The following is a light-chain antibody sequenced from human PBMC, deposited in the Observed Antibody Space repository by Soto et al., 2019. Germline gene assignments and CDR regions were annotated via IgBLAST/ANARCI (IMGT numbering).Light chain of an antibody. CDR3: QQSYRTVIT. CDR1: QSISIY. CDR2: GAS. J-gene: IGKJ5*01. V-gene: IGKV1-39*01. Sequence: DIRMTQSPSSLSASVGDSVTITCRASQSISIYLNWYQQKPGKAPKLLISGASTLQSGVPSRFGGGGSGTDFTLTISSLQPEDFATYYCQQSYRTVITFGQGTRLEIK.